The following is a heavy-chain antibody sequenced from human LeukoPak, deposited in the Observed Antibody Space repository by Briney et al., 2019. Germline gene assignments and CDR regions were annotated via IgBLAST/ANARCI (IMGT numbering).Heavy chain of an antibody. D-gene: IGHD6-13*01. CDR3: ARDQRIAAAGNGFYDY. J-gene: IGHJ4*02. V-gene: IGHV3-7*01. CDR1: GFTFSNYW. Sequence: PGGSLRLSCAASGFTFSNYWMTWVRQAPGKGLEWVANIKQDGTEKYYVDSVKGRFTISRDNAKNSLYLQMNSLRAEDTAVYYCARDQRIAAAGNGFYDYWGQGILVTVSS. CDR2: IKQDGTEK.